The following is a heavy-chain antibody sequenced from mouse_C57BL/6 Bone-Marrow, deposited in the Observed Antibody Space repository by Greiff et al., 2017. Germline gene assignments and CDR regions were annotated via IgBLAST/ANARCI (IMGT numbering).Heavy chain of an antibody. D-gene: IGHD1-1*01. Sequence: EVKLQESGPGLVKPSQSLSLTCSVTGYSITSGYYWNWIRQFPGNKLEWMGYISYDGSNNYNPSLKNRISITRDTSKNQFFLKLNSVTTEDTATYDCARGGYGSSLWYFDVWGTGTTVTVSS. CDR1: GYSITSGYY. J-gene: IGHJ1*03. CDR2: ISYDGSN. CDR3: ARGGYGSSLWYFDV. V-gene: IGHV3-6*01.